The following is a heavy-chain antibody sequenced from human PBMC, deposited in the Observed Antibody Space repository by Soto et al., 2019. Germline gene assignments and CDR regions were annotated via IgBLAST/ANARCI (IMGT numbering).Heavy chain of an antibody. D-gene: IGHD6-19*01. CDR1: GGSFSGYY. V-gene: IGHV4-34*01. CDR2: INHSGST. Sequence: QVQLQQWGAGLLKPSETLSLTCAVYGGSFSGYYWSWIRQPPGRGLEWIGEINHSGSTNYNPSLKSRVTISVDTSKNQCSLKLSSVTAADTAVYYCARDATVIAVAFDYWGQGTLVTVSS. CDR3: ARDATVIAVAFDY. J-gene: IGHJ4*02.